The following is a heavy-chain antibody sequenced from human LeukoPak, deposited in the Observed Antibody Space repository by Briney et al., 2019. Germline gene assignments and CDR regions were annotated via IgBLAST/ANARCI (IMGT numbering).Heavy chain of an antibody. J-gene: IGHJ4*02. CDR2: IIPIFGTA. CDR3: ASARPYYDISTGYYN. V-gene: IGHV1-69*13. CDR1: GGTFSSYA. D-gene: IGHD3-9*01. Sequence: SVKVSCKASGGTFSSYAISWVRQAPGQGLEWMGGIIPIFGTANYAQKFQGRVTITADESTSTAYMELSSLRSEDTAVYYCASARPYYDISTGYYNWGQGTLVTVSS.